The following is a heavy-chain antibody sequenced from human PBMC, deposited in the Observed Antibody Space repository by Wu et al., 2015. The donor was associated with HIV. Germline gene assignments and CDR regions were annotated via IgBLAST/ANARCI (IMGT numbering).Heavy chain of an antibody. D-gene: IGHD2-15*01. Sequence: QVQLVQSGAEVKKPGSSVKVSCKASGGTFSSYAISWVRQAPGQGLEWMGGIIPIFGTANYAQKFQGRVTITTDESTSTAYMELSSLRSEDTAVYYCARPRYCSGVAAYSQTYGMDVWAKGPRSPSP. J-gene: IGHJ6*02. CDR2: IIPIFGTA. V-gene: IGHV1-69*05. CDR3: ARPRYCSGVAAYSQTYGMDV. CDR1: GGTFSSYA.